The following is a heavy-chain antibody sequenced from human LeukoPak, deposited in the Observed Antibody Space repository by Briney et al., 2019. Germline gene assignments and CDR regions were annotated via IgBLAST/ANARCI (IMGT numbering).Heavy chain of an antibody. CDR2: IYYSGST. CDR3: ARSQSKSDYYEDY. J-gene: IGHJ4*02. D-gene: IGHD3-22*01. V-gene: IGHV4-59*12. CDR1: GGSISSYY. Sequence: SETLSLTCTVSGGSISSYYWSWIRQPPGKGLEWIGYIYYSGSTNYNPSLKSRVTISVDTSKNQFSLKLSSVTAADTAVYYCARSQSKSDYYEDYWGQGTLVTVSS.